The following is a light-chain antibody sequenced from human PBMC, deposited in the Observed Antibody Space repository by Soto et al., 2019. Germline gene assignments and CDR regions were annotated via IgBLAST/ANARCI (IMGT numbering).Light chain of an antibody. CDR3: QHYNNWSPWT. J-gene: IGKJ1*01. V-gene: IGKV3-15*01. CDR2: GAS. Sequence: EIVMTQSPATLSVSPGERVTLSCRASQSVKSNLAWYQQKFGQAPRLLIYGASTRATGVPARFSGSGSGTEFTLTLSSLQSEDFAVYYCQHYNNWSPWTFGQGTKVEI. CDR1: QSVKSN.